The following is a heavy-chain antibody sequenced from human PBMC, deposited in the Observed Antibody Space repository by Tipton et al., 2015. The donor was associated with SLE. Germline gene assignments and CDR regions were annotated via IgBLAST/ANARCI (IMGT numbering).Heavy chain of an antibody. D-gene: IGHD3-10*01. CDR1: GFTFSTYT. V-gene: IGHV3-30*14. CDR3: VKDWISGGILWF. Sequence: SLRLSCAASGFTFSTYTIHWVRQAPGKGLEWVAVISYDGSNKYYADSVKGRFTISRDNSKNTLYLQMSSLRPEDTAVYYCVKDWISGGILWFWGQGTLVTVSS. J-gene: IGHJ4*02. CDR2: ISYDGSNK.